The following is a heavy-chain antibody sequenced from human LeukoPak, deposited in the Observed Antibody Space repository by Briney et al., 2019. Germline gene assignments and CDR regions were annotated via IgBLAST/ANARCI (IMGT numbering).Heavy chain of an antibody. Sequence: SETLSLTCIVSGYSISSGYYWGWIRQPPGKGLEWIGSIYHSGSTYYNPSLKSRVTISVDTSKNQFSLKLSSVTAADTAVYYCARRYGSGSSGTFDYWGQGTLVTVSS. V-gene: IGHV4-38-2*02. CDR3: ARRYGSGSSGTFDY. D-gene: IGHD3-10*01. CDR1: GYSISSGYY. CDR2: IYHSGST. J-gene: IGHJ4*02.